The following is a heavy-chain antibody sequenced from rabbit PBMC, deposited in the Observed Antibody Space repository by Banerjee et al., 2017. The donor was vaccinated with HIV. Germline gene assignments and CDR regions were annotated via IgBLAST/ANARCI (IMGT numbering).Heavy chain of an antibody. V-gene: IGHV1S40*01. J-gene: IGHJ4*01. Sequence: QSLEESGGDLVKPGASLTLTCTASGFSFSSGYDMCWVRQAPGKGLEWIACIYGGSTHYIYYATWAKGRFTISKTSSTTVTLQMTSLTAADTATSFCARGSAYAGAGYALWGPGTLVTVS. CDR2: IYGGSTHYI. D-gene: IGHD4-2*01. CDR3: ARGSAYAGAGYAL. CDR1: GFSFSSGYD.